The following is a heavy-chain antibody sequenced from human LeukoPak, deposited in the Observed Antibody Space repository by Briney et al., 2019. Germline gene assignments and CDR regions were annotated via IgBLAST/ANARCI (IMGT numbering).Heavy chain of an antibody. CDR3: ARGEDYDILTGYYPNWFDP. V-gene: IGHV3-21*01. CDR1: GFTFSTYW. J-gene: IGHJ5*02. CDR2: ISVSGGSA. Sequence: GGSLRLSCAASGFTFSTYWMNWVRQAPGKGLEWVSGISVSGGSAYYADSVKGRFTISRDNAKNSLYLQMNSLRAEDTAVYYCARGEDYDILTGYYPNWFDPWGQGTLVTVSS. D-gene: IGHD3-9*01.